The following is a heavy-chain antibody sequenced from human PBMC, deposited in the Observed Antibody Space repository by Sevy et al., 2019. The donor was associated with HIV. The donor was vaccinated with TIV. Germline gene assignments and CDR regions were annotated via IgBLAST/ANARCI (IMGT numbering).Heavy chain of an antibody. J-gene: IGHJ4*02. D-gene: IGHD3-3*01. V-gene: IGHV4-4*07. CDR1: GASISSYY. Sequence: SETLSLTCNVSGASISSYYWSWIRQPAGKGLDWIGRIYPSGSANYNPSLKSRVSMSLDTSKNQFSLKLGSVTAADTAVYYCASARYDFWSGYYFDYWGQGTLVTVSS. CDR3: ASARYDFWSGYYFDY. CDR2: IYPSGSA.